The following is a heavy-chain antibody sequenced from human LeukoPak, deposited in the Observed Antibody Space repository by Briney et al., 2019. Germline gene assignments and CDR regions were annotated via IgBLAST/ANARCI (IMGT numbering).Heavy chain of an antibody. CDR2: IKQDGSEK. D-gene: IGHD2-2*01. J-gene: IGHJ5*02. CDR3: ARDIVVVSAAMSWFDP. V-gene: IGHV3-7*03. Sequence: GGSLRLSCAASGFTVSKKYMSWVRQAPGKGLEWVANIKQDGSEKYYVDSVKGRFTISRDNAKNSLYLQMNSLRAEDTAVYYCARDIVVVSAAMSWFDPWGQGTLVTVSS. CDR1: GFTVSKKY.